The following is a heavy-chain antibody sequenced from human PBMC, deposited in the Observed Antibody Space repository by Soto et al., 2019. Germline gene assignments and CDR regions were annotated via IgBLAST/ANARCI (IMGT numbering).Heavy chain of an antibody. CDR2: IYYSGST. CDR1: GGSISSYY. D-gene: IGHD3-9*01. V-gene: IGHV4-59*01. J-gene: IGHJ4*02. Sequence: SETLSLTCTVSGGSISSYYWSWIRQPPGKGLEWIGYIYYSGSTNYNPSLKSRVTISVDTSKNQFSLKLSSVTAADTAVYYCARVDRYYDILNGGGVFDYWGQGTLVTVSS. CDR3: ARVDRYYDILNGGGVFDY.